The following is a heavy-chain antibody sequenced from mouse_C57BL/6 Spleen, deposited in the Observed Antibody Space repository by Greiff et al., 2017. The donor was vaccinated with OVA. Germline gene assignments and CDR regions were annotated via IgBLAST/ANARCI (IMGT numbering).Heavy chain of an antibody. CDR3: TRPRRGYYAMDY. Sequence: QVHVKQSGAELVRPGASVTLSCKASGYTFTDYEMHWVKQTPVHGLEWIGAIDPETGGTAYNQKFKGKAILTADKSSSTAYMELRSLTSEDSAVYYCTRPRRGYYAMDYWGQGTSVTVSS. D-gene: IGHD3-3*01. CDR2: IDPETGGT. V-gene: IGHV1-15*01. J-gene: IGHJ4*01. CDR1: GYTFTDYE.